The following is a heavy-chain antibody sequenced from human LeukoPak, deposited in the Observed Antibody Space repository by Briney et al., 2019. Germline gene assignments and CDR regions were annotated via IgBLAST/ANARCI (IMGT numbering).Heavy chain of an antibody. V-gene: IGHV1-2*06. CDR3: ARDGYFDY. CDR2: INPNSGGT. CDR1: GYTFTGYY. J-gene: IGHJ4*02. Sequence: ASVKVSCKASGYTFTGYYMHWVRQAPGQGLEWMGRINPNSGGTNYAQKFQGRVTMTTDTSTSTAYMELRSLTFDDTAIYYCARDGYFDYWGQGTLVTVSS.